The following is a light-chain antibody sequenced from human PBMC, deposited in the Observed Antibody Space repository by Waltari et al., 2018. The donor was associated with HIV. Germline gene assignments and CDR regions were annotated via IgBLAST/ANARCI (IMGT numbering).Light chain of an antibody. CDR1: TSSIGKNY. V-gene: IGLV1-51*01. Sequence: QSVLTQPPSVSAAPGQRVTISCSGSTSSIGKNYVSWYQQLPGTAPKLLIYDNNQRPSGIPDRFSGSKSGTSATLGITGLQTGDEADYYCGTWDSDLSAVVFGGGTKLTVL. J-gene: IGLJ2*01. CDR3: GTWDSDLSAVV. CDR2: DNN.